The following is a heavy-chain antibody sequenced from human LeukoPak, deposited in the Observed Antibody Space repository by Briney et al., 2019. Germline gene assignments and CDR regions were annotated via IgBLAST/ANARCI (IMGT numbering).Heavy chain of an antibody. CDR1: GGTFSSYA. CDR3: ARDLSYETDY. J-gene: IGHJ4*02. Sequence: GASVKVSCKASGGTFSSYAISWVRQAPGRGLEWMGRIIPIFGTANYAQKFQGRVTITTDESTSTAYMELSSLRSEDTAVYYCARDLSYETDYWGQGTLVTVTS. D-gene: IGHD5-18*01. CDR2: IIPIFGTA. V-gene: IGHV1-69*05.